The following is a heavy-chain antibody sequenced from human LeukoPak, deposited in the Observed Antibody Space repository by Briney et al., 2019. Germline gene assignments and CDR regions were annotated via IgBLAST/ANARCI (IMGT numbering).Heavy chain of an antibody. V-gene: IGHV3-23*01. CDR3: AKGGLRFLEWLLLGHFDY. CDR2: ISGSGGST. D-gene: IGHD3-3*01. Sequence: GGSLRLSCAASGFTFSSYAMSWVRQAPGKGLEWVSAISGSGGSTYYADSVKGRFTISRDNSKNTLYLQMNSLRAEDTAVYYCAKGGLRFLEWLLLGHFDYWCQGTLVTVSS. CDR1: GFTFSSYA. J-gene: IGHJ4*02.